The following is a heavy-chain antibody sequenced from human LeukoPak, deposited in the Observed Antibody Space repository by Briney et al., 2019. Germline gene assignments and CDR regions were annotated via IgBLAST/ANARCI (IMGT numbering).Heavy chain of an antibody. CDR1: GFTFSSYG. V-gene: IGHV3-30*02. Sequence: GGSLRLSCAASGFTFSSYGMHWVRQAPGKGLEWVAFIRYDGSNKYYADSVKGRFTISRDNSKNTLYLQMNSLRAEDTAVYYCAKDLIRDYWGQGTLVTVSS. CDR3: AKDLIRDY. J-gene: IGHJ4*02. CDR2: IRYDGSNK. D-gene: IGHD3-22*01.